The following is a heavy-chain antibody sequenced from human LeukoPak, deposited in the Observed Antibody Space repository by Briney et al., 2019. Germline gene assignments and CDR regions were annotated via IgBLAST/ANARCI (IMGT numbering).Heavy chain of an antibody. CDR1: GYSFTSYW. CDR2: IDRSDSYT. D-gene: IGHD6-13*01. V-gene: IGHV5-10-1*01. CDR3: ARHAASIAAAGKSNWFDP. Sequence: GESLKISCKGSGYSFTSYWISWVRQMPGKGLEWMGRIDRSDSYTNYSPSFQGHVTISADKSISTAYLQWSSLKASDTAMYYCARHAASIAAAGKSNWFDPWGQGTLVTVSS. J-gene: IGHJ5*02.